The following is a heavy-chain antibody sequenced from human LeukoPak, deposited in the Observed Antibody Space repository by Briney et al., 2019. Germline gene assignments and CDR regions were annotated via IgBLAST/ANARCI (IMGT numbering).Heavy chain of an antibody. D-gene: IGHD1-26*01. CDR1: GGSISSSSYY. CDR3: ARLYYELSGFDY. V-gene: IGHV4-39*07. Sequence: SETLSLTCTVSGGSISSSSYYWGWIRQPPGKGLEWIGSIYYSGSTYYNPSLKSRVTISVDTSKNQFSLKLSSVTAADTAVYYCARLYYELSGFDYWGQGTLVTVSS. CDR2: IYYSGST. J-gene: IGHJ4*02.